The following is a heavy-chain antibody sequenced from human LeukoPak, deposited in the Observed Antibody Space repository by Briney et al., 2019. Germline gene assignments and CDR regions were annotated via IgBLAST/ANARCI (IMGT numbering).Heavy chain of an antibody. CDR2: ISSSSYI. CDR1: GFTFSGYS. V-gene: IGHV3-21*01. D-gene: IGHD3-9*01. J-gene: IGHJ4*02. Sequence: GGSLRLSCAASGFTFSGYSMNWVRQAPGKGLEWVSSISSSSYIYYADSVKGRFTISRDNAKNSLYLQMNSLRAEDTAVYYCARGVVRYFDYWGQGALVTVSS. CDR3: ARGVVRYFDY.